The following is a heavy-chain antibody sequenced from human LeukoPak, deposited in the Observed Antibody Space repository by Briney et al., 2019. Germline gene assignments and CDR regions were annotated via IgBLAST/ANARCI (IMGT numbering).Heavy chain of an antibody. CDR2: ISYDATNK. V-gene: IGHV3-30*18. D-gene: IGHD2/OR15-2a*01. CDR3: AKASSNYFYYFEY. Sequence: GGSLRLSCAASGFTFSSSDMHWVRQAPGKGLEWVAVISYDATNKYYADSVKGRFTLSRDNSKNTLYLQTNTLRDEDTAVYYCAKASSNYFYYFEYWGQGALVTVSS. J-gene: IGHJ4*02. CDR1: GFTFSSSD.